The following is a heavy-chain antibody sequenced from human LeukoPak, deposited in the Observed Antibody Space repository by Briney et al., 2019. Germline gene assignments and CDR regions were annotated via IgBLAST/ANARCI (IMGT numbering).Heavy chain of an antibody. CDR2: MFSSGST. CDR1: GGSISSTSYY. Sequence: SETLSLTCTVSGGSISSTSYYWGWIRQPPGKGLEWIGSMFSSGSTYYNPSLKSRVTISVDTSKNQISLKLSSVTAADTAVYYCARGSGIAGAGSYWGQGTLVTVSS. V-gene: IGHV4-39*01. D-gene: IGHD6-13*01. J-gene: IGHJ4*02. CDR3: ARGSGIAGAGSY.